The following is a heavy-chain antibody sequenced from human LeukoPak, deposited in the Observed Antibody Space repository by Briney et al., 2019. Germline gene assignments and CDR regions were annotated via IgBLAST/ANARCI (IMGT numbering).Heavy chain of an antibody. V-gene: IGHV1-2*02. CDR3: STEHKYCTSSTCGDY. Sequence: ASVKVSFNASGYTFAAFWIQWVRQAPGQGLEWMGYVNPTTGDTYYAQNFQGRVTMTRDTSINTAYMELSSLRSDDTAVYYCSTEHKYCTSSTCGDYWGQGTLVTVST. CDR2: VNPTTGDT. J-gene: IGHJ4*02. D-gene: IGHD2-8*01. CDR1: GYTFAAFW.